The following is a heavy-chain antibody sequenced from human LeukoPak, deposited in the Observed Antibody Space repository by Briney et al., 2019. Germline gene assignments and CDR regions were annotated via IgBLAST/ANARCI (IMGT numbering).Heavy chain of an antibody. CDR3: ARGQPEYSSSDY. CDR2: MNPNSGNT. CDR1: GYTFTSYD. V-gene: IGHV1-8*03. Sequence: GASVKVSCKASGYTFTSYDINWVRQATGQGLEWMGWMNPNSGNTGYAQKFQGRVTITRNTSISTAYMELSSLRSEDTAVYYCARGQPEYSSSDYWGQGTLVTVSS. J-gene: IGHJ4*02. D-gene: IGHD6-6*01.